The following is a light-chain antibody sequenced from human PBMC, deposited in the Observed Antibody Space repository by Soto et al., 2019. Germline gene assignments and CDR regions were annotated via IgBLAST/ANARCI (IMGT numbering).Light chain of an antibody. Sequence: DIVVTQSPDSLAVSLGERATINCKSSQNVLYKSNHKNYLAWYQQKPGMAPKLLIHAASSLKSGVPSRFSGSGSGTDFTLTITGLQPEDFATYYCQQSFSTPLTFCGGTKVEIK. CDR1: QNVLYKSNHKNY. CDR3: QQSFSTPLT. J-gene: IGKJ4*01. CDR2: AAS. V-gene: IGKV4-1*01.